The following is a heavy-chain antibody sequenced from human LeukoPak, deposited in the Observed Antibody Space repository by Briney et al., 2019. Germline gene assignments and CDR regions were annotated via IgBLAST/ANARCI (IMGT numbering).Heavy chain of an antibody. CDR3: ARATSPPQYFRGSHRLRYYFDY. J-gene: IGHJ4*02. V-gene: IGHV4-39*07. CDR1: GGSISSSSYY. CDR2: IYYSGST. Sequence: PSETLSLTCTVSGGSISSSSYYWGWIRQPPGKGLEWIGSIYYSGSTYYNPSLKSRVTISVDTTKNQFSLKLSSVTAADTAVYYCARATSPPQYFRGSHRLRYYFDYWGQGTLVTVSS. D-gene: IGHD2-21*02.